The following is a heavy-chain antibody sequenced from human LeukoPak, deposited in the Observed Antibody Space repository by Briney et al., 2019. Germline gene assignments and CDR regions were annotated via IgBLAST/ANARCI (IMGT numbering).Heavy chain of an antibody. J-gene: IGHJ4*02. CDR1: GYTFAGFW. CDR2: IFPGVSNT. CDR3: ARLNYYDSSVQYSAPDY. D-gene: IGHD3-22*01. V-gene: IGHV5-51*01. Sequence: GESLKISCQGSGYTFAGFWIGWVRPTPGQGMEWMGIIFPGVSNTTYSPSFQGQVTFSADKSISTAYLHWSSLKASDTAFYYCARLNYYDSSVQYSAPDYWGQGTLVTVPS.